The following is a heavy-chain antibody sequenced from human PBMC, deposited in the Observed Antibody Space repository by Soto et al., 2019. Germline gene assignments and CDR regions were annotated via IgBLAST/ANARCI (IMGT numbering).Heavy chain of an antibody. CDR1: GLTFSTYS. V-gene: IGHV3-21*06. CDR3: VSDQKREHFETSGPNWFAT. Sequence: PGGSLRLSCVVSGLTFSTYSMNWVRQTPGKGLEWVSSISRTSSYIYYRDSVKGRFTISRDNAKNSLYLQMNGLRVEDTAVYYRVSDQKREHFETSGPNWFATWGQGTLVTVSS. D-gene: IGHD6-19*01. CDR2: ISRTSSYI. J-gene: IGHJ5*02.